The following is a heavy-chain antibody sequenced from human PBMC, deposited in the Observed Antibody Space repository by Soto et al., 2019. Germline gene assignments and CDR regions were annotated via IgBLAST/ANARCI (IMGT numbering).Heavy chain of an antibody. J-gene: IGHJ5*02. CDR1: GFTFSSYW. V-gene: IGHV3-74*01. Sequence: GGTLRLSCAASGFTFSSYWMPWVRQAPGKXLXXVSRINSDGSSKSYADAVKGRFTIYRDKAKNTRYLQMNSQRAEETAVYYCAREVIGIAADGTLDTNWFDRWGQGTLVTVSS. D-gene: IGHD6-13*01. CDR2: INSDGSSK. CDR3: AREVIGIAADGTLDTNWFDR.